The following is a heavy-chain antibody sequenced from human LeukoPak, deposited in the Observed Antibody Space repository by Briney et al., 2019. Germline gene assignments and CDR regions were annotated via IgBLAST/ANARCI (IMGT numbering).Heavy chain of an antibody. J-gene: IGHJ5*02. V-gene: IGHV1-18*01. CDR2: ISAYNGNT. Sequence: GASVTVSCKASGYTFTSYGISWVRQAPGQGLEWMGWISAYNGNTNYAQKLQGRVTMTTDTSTSTAYMELRSLRSDDTAVYYCARDGCSSTSCYSRRFDPWGQGTLVTVSS. D-gene: IGHD2-2*01. CDR3: ARDGCSSTSCYSRRFDP. CDR1: GYTFTSYG.